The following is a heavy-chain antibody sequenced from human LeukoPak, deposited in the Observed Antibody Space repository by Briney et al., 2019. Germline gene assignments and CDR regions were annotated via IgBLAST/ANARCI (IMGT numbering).Heavy chain of an antibody. Sequence: GGSLRLSCAASGFTFSSYSMNWVRQAPGKGLEWVSSISSSSSYKYYADSVKGRFTISRDNAKNSLYLQINSLRAEDTAVYYCARNPVTGSNPKFDYWGQGTLVTVSS. CDR3: ARNPVTGSNPKFDY. J-gene: IGHJ4*02. V-gene: IGHV3-21*01. CDR1: GFTFSSYS. D-gene: IGHD3-9*01. CDR2: ISSSSSYK.